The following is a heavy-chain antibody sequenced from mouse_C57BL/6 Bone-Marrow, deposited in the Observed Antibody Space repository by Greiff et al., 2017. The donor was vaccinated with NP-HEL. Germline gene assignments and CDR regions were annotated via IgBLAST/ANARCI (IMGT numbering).Heavy chain of an antibody. J-gene: IGHJ2*01. CDR3: ARGGSTMITYYFDY. V-gene: IGHV5-4*01. CDR2: ISDGGSYT. Sequence: EVQLQESGGGLVKPGGSLKLSCAASGFTFSSYAMSWVRQTPEKRLEWVATISDGGSYTYYPDNVKGRFTISRDNAKNNLYLQMSHLKSEDTAMYYCARGGSTMITYYFDYWGQGTTLTVSS. D-gene: IGHD2-4*01. CDR1: GFTFSSYA.